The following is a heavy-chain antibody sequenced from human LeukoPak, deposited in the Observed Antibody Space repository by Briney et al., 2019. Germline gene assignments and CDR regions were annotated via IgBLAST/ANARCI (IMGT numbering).Heavy chain of an antibody. J-gene: IGHJ4*02. D-gene: IGHD2-2*01. Sequence: SGRSLRLSCTASGFTFGDYAMSWFRQAPGKGLEWVGFIRSKAYGGTTEYAASVKGRFTISRDDSKSIAYLQMNSLKTEDTAVYYRTLVVPAAKGYYFDYWAQGTLVTVSS. CDR3: TLVVPAAKGYYFDY. CDR1: GFTFGDYA. CDR2: IRSKAYGGTT. V-gene: IGHV3-49*03.